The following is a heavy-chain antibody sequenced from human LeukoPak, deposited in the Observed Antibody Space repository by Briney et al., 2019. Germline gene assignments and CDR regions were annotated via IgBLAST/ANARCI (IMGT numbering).Heavy chain of an antibody. V-gene: IGHV3-21*01. CDR1: GFTFSSYS. Sequence: PGGSLRLSCAASGFTFSSYSMNWVRQAPGKGLEWVSFISSSSSYIYYADSVKGRFTISRDNAKNSLYLQMNSLRAEDTAVYYCARVMSGTTVTTYYYYGMDVWGQGTTVTVSS. CDR2: ISSSSSYI. D-gene: IGHD4-11*01. CDR3: ARVMSGTTVTTYYYYGMDV. J-gene: IGHJ6*02.